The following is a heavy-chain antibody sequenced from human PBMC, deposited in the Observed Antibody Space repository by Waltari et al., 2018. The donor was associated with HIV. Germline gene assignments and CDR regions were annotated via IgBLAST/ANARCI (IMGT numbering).Heavy chain of an antibody. CDR2: IYHTGTS. CDR1: GGSFRGYY. D-gene: IGHD3-16*01. J-gene: IGHJ4*02. CDR3: VRGFGNYGFYFDY. V-gene: IGHV4-34*02. Sequence: QVHLPQWGPGLLKPSGTLSLTCAVYGGSFRGYYWTWIRQSPGRGLEWLGEIYHTGTSTYNPSLKGRVTMSVDTSKNQFSLTLKSVTAADTAVYYCVRGFGNYGFYFDYWGQGKLVSVSS.